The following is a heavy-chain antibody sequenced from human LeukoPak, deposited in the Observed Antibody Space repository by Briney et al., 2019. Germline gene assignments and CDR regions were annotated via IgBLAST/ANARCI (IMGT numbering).Heavy chain of an antibody. J-gene: IGHJ4*02. CDR3: AKDGNWARFED. V-gene: IGHV3-23*01. CDR2: ITSRSTT. D-gene: IGHD7-27*01. CDR1: GFTFSIYS. Sequence: GGSLRLSCAASGFTFSIYSMNWVRQAPGKGLEWVSGITSRSTTYYADSVKGRFTISRDNSKNMVWLQINSPTAEDTATYYCAKDGNWARFEDWGQGTLVTVSS.